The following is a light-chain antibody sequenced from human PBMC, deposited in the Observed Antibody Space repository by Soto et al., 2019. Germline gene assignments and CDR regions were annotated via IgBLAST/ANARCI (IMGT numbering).Light chain of an antibody. CDR1: QGFXSSY. V-gene: IGKV3-20*01. J-gene: IGKJ1*01. CDR3: QQYGSSPAT. Sequence: DIVLTQSPGTLSLSPGERATLSCRASQGFXSSYLAWYQQRRGQAPRLPXDRATSMATGSPDRFSGSGSATDFTLTISRLEPEYFAVYYCQQYGSSPATFGQGTKVDIK. CDR2: RAT.